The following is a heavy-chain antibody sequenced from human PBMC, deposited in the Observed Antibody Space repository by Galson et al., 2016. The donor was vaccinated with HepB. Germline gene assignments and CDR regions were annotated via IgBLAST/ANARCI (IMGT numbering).Heavy chain of an antibody. CDR3: ATVGAALLRSGSASFDI. V-gene: IGHV3-53*01. CDR2: IYRGDSS. CDR1: GFSVTGSY. Sequence: SLRLSCAASGFSVTGSYMTWVRQAPGKGLDWVSAIYRGDSSYYADSVKGRFTISRDHSKNTLFLGMNSMRAEDTAVYYCATVGAALLRSGSASFDIWGQGTLVSVSA. D-gene: IGHD2-15*01. J-gene: IGHJ3*02.